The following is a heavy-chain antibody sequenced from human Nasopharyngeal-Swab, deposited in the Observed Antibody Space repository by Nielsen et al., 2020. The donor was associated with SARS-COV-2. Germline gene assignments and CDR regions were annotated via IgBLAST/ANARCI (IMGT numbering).Heavy chain of an antibody. CDR2: ISYDGSNK. J-gene: IGHJ6*02. CDR3: ARALWGSYYYGMDV. V-gene: IGHV3-30*04. D-gene: IGHD7-27*01. Sequence: GGSLRLSCAASGFTFSSYAMHWVRQAPGQGLEWVAVISYDGSNKYYADSVKGRFTISRDNSKNTLYLQMNSLRAEDTAVYYCARALWGSYYYGMDVWGQGTTVTVSS. CDR1: GFTFSSYA.